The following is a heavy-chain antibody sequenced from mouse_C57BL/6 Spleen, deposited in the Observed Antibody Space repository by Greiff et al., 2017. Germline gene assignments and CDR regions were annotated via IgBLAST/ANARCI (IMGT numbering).Heavy chain of an antibody. CDR1: GYTFTSYW. J-gene: IGHJ4*01. V-gene: IGHV1-52*01. D-gene: IGHD4-1*01. Sequence: QVQLQQPGAGLVRPGSSVKLSCKASGYTFTSYWMHWVKQRPIQGLEWIGNIDPSDSETHYNQKFKDKATLTVDKSSSTAYMQLSSLTSEDSAVYYCARPQLTGPYYYAMDYWGQGTSVTVSS. CDR2: IDPSDSET. CDR3: ARPQLTGPYYYAMDY.